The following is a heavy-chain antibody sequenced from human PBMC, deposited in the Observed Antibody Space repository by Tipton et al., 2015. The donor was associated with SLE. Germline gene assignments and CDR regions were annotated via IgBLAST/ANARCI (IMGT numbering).Heavy chain of an antibody. V-gene: IGHV3-23*01. D-gene: IGHD4-23*01. Sequence: SLRLSCAASGFTFYNYAMSWVRQAPGKGLEWVSTASNNVAGTYYSDSVKGRFTISRDTSKNTLYLQMNSLRAEDTALYYCAKFGNISTRPYFYGLDVWGQGTTVTVSS. CDR1: GFTFYNYA. CDR2: ASNNVAGT. J-gene: IGHJ6*02. CDR3: AKFGNISTRPYFYGLDV.